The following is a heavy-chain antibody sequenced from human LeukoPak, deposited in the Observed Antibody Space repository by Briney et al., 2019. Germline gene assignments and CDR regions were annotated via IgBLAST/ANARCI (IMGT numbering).Heavy chain of an antibody. CDR1: GGSISGYY. CDR2: INHSGST. J-gene: IGHJ2*01. V-gene: IGHV4-34*01. D-gene: IGHD2-15*01. CDR3: ARARSPVPSGGKRYFDL. Sequence: SETLSLTCTVSGGSISGYYWSWIRQPPGKGLEWIGEINHSGSTNYNPSLKSRVTISVDTSKNQFSLKLSSVTAADTAVYYCARARSPVPSGGKRYFDLWGRGTLVTVSS.